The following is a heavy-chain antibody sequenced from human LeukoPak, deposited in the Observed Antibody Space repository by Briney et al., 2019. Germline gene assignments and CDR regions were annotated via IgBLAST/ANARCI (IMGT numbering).Heavy chain of an antibody. Sequence: GGSLRLSCAASGFTFSSSAMSWVRQAPGRGLEWVSVISGSGGNTYYADSVKGRCTISRDNSKNTLYLQMNSPRAEDTAVYYCAKSYDTSGYYYFYFDSWGQGTLVTVSS. CDR2: ISGSGGNT. V-gene: IGHV3-23*01. J-gene: IGHJ4*02. CDR1: GFTFSSSA. CDR3: AKSYDTSGYYYFYFDS. D-gene: IGHD3-22*01.